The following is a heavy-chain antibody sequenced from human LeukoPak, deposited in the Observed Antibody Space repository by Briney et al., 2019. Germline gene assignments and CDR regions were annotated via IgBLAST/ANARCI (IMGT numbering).Heavy chain of an antibody. D-gene: IGHD4-23*01. CDR1: GFTFSSYW. CDR3: ARDRYGMSGNSAFNWFDP. Sequence: PGGSLRLSCAASGFTFSSYWMHWVRQAPGKGLVWVSRINSDGSSTSYADSVKGRFTISRDNAKNTLYLQMNSLRAEDTAVYYCARDRYGMSGNSAFNWFDPWGQGTLVTVSS. J-gene: IGHJ5*02. CDR2: INSDGSST. V-gene: IGHV3-74*01.